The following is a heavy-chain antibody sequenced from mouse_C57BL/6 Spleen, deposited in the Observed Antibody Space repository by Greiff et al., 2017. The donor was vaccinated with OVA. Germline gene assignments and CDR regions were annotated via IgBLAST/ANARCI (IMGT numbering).Heavy chain of an antibody. Sequence: EVHLVESGGGLVKPGGSLKLSCAASGFTFSDYGMHWVRQAPEKGLEWVAYISSGSSTIYYADTVKGRFTISRDNAKNTLFLQMTSLRSEDTAMYYCARRATVVANGAMDYWGQGTSVTVSS. V-gene: IGHV5-17*01. CDR2: ISSGSSTI. CDR1: GFTFSDYG. J-gene: IGHJ4*01. CDR3: ARRATVVANGAMDY. D-gene: IGHD1-1*01.